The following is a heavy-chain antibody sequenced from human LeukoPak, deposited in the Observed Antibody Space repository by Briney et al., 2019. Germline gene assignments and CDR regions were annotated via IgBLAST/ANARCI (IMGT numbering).Heavy chain of an antibody. J-gene: IGHJ4*02. CDR3: ASKRGSGSPFDY. CDR1: GGSFSGYY. Sequence: SETLSLTCAVYGGSFSGYYWSWIWQPPGKGLEWIGYIYYSGSTTYNPSLNSRVTISVDTSKNQFSLKLSSVTAADTAVYYCASKRGSGSPFDYWGQGTLVTVSS. V-gene: IGHV4-59*01. D-gene: IGHD1-26*01. CDR2: IYYSGST.